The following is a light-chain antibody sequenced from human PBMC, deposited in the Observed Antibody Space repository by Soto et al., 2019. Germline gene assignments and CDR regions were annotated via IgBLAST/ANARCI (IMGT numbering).Light chain of an antibody. CDR3: CSYSGSYTLV. Sequence: QSALTQPRSVSGSPGQSATISCTGTSSDVGGSNYVSWYQQHPGKAPKLMIYDVSKRPSGVPDRFSGSKSGNTASLTISGLQAEDEADYYCCSYSGSYTLVFGGGTKLTVL. CDR1: SSDVGGSNY. V-gene: IGLV2-11*01. J-gene: IGLJ3*02. CDR2: DVS.